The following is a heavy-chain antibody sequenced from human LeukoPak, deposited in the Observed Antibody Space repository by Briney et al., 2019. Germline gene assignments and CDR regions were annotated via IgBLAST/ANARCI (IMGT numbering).Heavy chain of an antibody. CDR3: ARRQSSYSSSWYFDY. D-gene: IGHD6-13*01. CDR1: GGSISSSSYY. CDR2: IYYSGST. J-gene: IGHJ4*02. V-gene: IGHV4-39*01. Sequence: SETLSLTCTVSGGSISSSSYYWGWIRQPPGKGLEWIGSIYYSGSTYYNPSLKSRVTISVDTSKNQFSLKLSSVTAADTAVYYCARRQSSYSSSWYFDYWGRGTLVTVSS.